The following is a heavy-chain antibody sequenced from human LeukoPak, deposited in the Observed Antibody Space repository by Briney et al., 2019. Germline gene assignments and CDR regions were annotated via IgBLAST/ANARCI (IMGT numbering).Heavy chain of an antibody. D-gene: IGHD3-10*01. CDR3: ARLVRFTMVRGAHFGY. CDR2: IYYSGST. CDR1: GGSISSSSYF. Sequence: SETLSLTCTVSGGSISSSSYFWGWIRQPPGKGLEWIGRIYYSGSTYYNPSLKNRVTISVDTSKNQFSLKLSSVTAADTAVYYCARLVRFTMVRGAHFGYWGQGTLVTASS. J-gene: IGHJ4*02. V-gene: IGHV4-39*01.